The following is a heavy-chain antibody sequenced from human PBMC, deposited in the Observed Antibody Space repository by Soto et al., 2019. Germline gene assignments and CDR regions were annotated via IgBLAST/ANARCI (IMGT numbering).Heavy chain of an antibody. D-gene: IGHD2-15*01. Sequence: EVQLVESGGGLVQPGGSLRLSCAASGFTFRNSWMSWVRQAPGKGPEWVASIDQGGSVEYYVDSVKGRFTISRDNAKNSLYLQMTSLIGEDTATYYCARAGWWGQGTLVIVSS. CDR1: GFTFRNSW. J-gene: IGHJ4*02. CDR2: IDQGGSVE. CDR3: ARAGW. V-gene: IGHV3-7*01.